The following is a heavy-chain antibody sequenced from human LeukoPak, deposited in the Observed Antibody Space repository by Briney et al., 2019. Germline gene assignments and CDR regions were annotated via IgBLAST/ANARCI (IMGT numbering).Heavy chain of an antibody. CDR3: ARNGGNSDYDY. J-gene: IGHJ4*02. Sequence: SETLSLTCADSGGSISSSSSICWTWVRQPPGKGLEWIGEIYHSGATNYNPSLKSRVTMLLDKSKNQFSLKLNSVTAADTAVYYCARNGGNSDYDYWGQGTLVTVSA. V-gene: IGHV4-4*02. CDR2: IYHSGAT. CDR1: GGSISSSSSIC. D-gene: IGHD4-23*01.